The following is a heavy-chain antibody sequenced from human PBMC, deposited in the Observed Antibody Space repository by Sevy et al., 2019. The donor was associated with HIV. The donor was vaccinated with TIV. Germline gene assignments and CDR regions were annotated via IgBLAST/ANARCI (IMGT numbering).Heavy chain of an antibody. D-gene: IGHD3-10*01. CDR2: IIPIFGTA. CDR3: ARGGYYYGSGSYSAPDY. CDR1: GGPYSSYA. Sequence: ASVKVSCKASGGPYSSYAITWVRQAPGQGLEWMGGIIPIFGTANYAQKFQGRVTITADESTSTAYMELSSLRSEDTAIYYCARGGYYYGSGSYSAPDYWGQGTLVTVSS. V-gene: IGHV1-69*13. J-gene: IGHJ4*02.